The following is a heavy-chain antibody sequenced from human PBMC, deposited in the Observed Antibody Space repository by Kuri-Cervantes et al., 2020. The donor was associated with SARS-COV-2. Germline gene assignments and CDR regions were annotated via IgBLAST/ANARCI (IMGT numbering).Heavy chain of an antibody. V-gene: IGHV5-51*01. CDR1: GYSFTSYW. J-gene: IGHJ5*02. Sequence: GESLKISCKGSGYSFTSYWIGWVRQMPGKGLEWMGIIYPGDSDTRYSPSFQGQVTISADKSVSTAYLQWSSLKAPDTAMYYCARLTGLGYCSGGSCHGWFDPWGQGTLVTVSS. CDR3: ARLTGLGYCSGGSCHGWFDP. CDR2: IYPGDSDT. D-gene: IGHD2-15*01.